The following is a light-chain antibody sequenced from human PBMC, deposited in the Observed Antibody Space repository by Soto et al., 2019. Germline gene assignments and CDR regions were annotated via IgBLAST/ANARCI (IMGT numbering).Light chain of an antibody. V-gene: IGKV1-39*01. J-gene: IGKJ4*01. Sequence: DIQMTQSPSSLSASVGDRVTITCRASQSISGYLNWYQQKPGKAPKLLIYAASSLQSGVPSRFSGSGSGTDFTLTISSLQPEDFAIYYCQQSYSPPRLTFGGGTEVVIK. CDR2: AAS. CDR3: QQSYSPPRLT. CDR1: QSISGY.